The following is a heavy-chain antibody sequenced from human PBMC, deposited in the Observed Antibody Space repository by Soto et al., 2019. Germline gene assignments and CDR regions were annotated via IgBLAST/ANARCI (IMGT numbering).Heavy chain of an antibody. V-gene: IGHV1-69*01. Sequence: QVQLVQSGAEVKKPGSSVKVSCKASGGTFSSYAISWVRQAPGQGLEWMGGIIPIFGTANYAQKFQGRVTITADESTSTAYMELSSLRSEDTAVYYCARVVVAANYYSYYGMDVWGQGTTVTVSS. J-gene: IGHJ6*02. CDR2: IIPIFGTA. CDR1: GGTFSSYA. CDR3: ARVVVAANYYSYYGMDV. D-gene: IGHD2-15*01.